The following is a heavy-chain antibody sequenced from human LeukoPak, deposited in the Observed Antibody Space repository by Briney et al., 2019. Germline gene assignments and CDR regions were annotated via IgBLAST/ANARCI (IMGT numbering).Heavy chain of an antibody. Sequence: PRATVKVSCKASGGTFSSYAISWVRQAPGQGLEWMGGIIPIFGTANYAQKFQGRVTITTDESTSTAYMELSSLRSEDTAVYYCARPWTGEDAFDIWGQGTMVTVSS. J-gene: IGHJ3*02. V-gene: IGHV1-69*05. CDR2: IIPIFGTA. D-gene: IGHD3/OR15-3a*01. CDR3: ARPWTGEDAFDI. CDR1: GGTFSSYA.